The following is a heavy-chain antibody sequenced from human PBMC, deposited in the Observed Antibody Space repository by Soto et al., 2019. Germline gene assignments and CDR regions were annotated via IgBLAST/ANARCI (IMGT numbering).Heavy chain of an antibody. CDR3: ANIYVGELSSYYYYSMDA. CDR1: GGSISSRSYY. Sequence: QLQLQESGPGLVKSSETLSLTCTVSGGSISSRSYYWGWIRQPPGKGLEWIGTIYYSGSTFYNPSRNSRVTISVDTSKNQFSLKLSSMTAADTAVYYCANIYVGELSSYYYYSMDAWGKGTTVTVSS. D-gene: IGHD3-16*02. CDR2: IYYSGST. J-gene: IGHJ6*03. V-gene: IGHV4-39*01.